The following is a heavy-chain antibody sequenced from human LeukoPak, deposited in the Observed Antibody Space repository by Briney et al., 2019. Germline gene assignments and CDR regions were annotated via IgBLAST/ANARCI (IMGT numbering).Heavy chain of an antibody. D-gene: IGHD6-13*01. CDR1: GFTFSSYA. V-gene: IGHV3-23*01. J-gene: IGHJ6*02. CDR2: ISGSGGST. Sequence: GGSLRLSCAASGFTFSSYAMSWVRQAPGKGLEWVSAISGSGGSTYYADSVKGRFTISRDNSKNTLYLQMNSLRAEDTAVYYCAKAVAAAAKTGYYYGMDVWGQGTTVTVSS. CDR3: AKAVAAAAKTGYYYGMDV.